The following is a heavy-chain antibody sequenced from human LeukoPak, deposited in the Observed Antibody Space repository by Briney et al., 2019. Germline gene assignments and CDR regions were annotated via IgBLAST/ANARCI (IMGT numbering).Heavy chain of an antibody. CDR2: IYHSGST. J-gene: IGHJ4*02. D-gene: IGHD6-13*01. V-gene: IGHV4-4*02. CDR3: ARLPTIAATVVVDF. CDR1: GGSISSYNW. Sequence: ASGTLSLTCTVSGGSISSYNWWSWVRQPPGKGLEWIGEIYHSGSTNYNPSLKSRVTMSVDKSKNEFSLKLTSVTAADTAVYYCARLPTIAATVVVDFWGQGTLVTVSS.